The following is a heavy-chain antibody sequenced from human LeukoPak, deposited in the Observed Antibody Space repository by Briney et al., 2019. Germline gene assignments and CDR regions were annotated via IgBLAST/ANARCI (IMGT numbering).Heavy chain of an antibody. Sequence: GASVKVSCKASGYTFTSYYMHWVRQAPGQGLEWMGIINPSGGNTSYAQKFQGRVTMTRDTSTSTVYMELSSLRSEDTAVYYCARDAGFGYYDSSGYYSGALDYWGQGTLVTVSS. V-gene: IGHV1-46*01. CDR1: GYTFTSYY. D-gene: IGHD3-22*01. J-gene: IGHJ4*02. CDR2: INPSGGNT. CDR3: ARDAGFGYYDSSGYYSGALDY.